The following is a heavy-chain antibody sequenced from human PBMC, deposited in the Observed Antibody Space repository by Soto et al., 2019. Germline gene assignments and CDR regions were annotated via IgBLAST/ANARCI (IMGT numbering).Heavy chain of an antibody. V-gene: IGHV1-24*01. J-gene: IGHJ4*02. CDR3: ATENQAGYSSSWTFDY. CDR1: GYTLTELS. CDR2: FDPEDGET. D-gene: IGHD6-13*01. Sequence: QVQLVQSGAEVKKPGASVKVSCKVSGYTLTELSMHWVRQAPGKGLEWMGGFDPEDGETIYAQKFQGRVTMTEDTSTDTAYMELSILRSEDTAVYYCATENQAGYSSSWTFDYWVQGTLVTVSS.